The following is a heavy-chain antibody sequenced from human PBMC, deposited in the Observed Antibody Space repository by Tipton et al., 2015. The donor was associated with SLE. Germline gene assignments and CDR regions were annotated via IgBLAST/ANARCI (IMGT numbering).Heavy chain of an antibody. V-gene: IGHV3-7*01. J-gene: IGHJ6*03. Sequence: SLRLSCAASGFTFKSYWMTWVRQAPGKGLEWVANIKYDGSEKHSVDSLRGRFTISRDNAKNSLYLEMNSLRVEDTAVYYCVSDGGLTYYYYYMDVWGKGTTVTVSS. CDR2: IKYDGSEK. CDR1: GFTFKSYW. CDR3: VSDGGLTYYYYYMDV. D-gene: IGHD3-16*01.